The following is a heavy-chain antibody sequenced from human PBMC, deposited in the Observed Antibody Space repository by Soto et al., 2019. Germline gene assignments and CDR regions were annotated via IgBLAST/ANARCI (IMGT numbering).Heavy chain of an antibody. Sequence: RASVKVSCKASGYTFTGYYMHWVRQAPGQGLEWMGWINPNSGGTNYAQKFQGRVTMTRDTSISTAYMELSRLRSDDTAVYYCARVYSSSWYQWFDPWGQGTLVTVSS. V-gene: IGHV1-2*02. D-gene: IGHD6-13*01. CDR2: INPNSGGT. CDR3: ARVYSSSWYQWFDP. J-gene: IGHJ5*02. CDR1: GYTFTGYY.